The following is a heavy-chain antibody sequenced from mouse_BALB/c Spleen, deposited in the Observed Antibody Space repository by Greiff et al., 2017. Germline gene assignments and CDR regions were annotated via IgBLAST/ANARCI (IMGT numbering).Heavy chain of an antibody. CDR1: GYTFTSYV. D-gene: IGHD2-4*01. CDR2: INPYNDGT. V-gene: IGHV1-14*01. CDR3: AILITAGENWYFDV. Sequence: VQLQQSGPELVKPGASVKMSCKASGYTFTSYVMHWVKQKPGQGLEWIGYINPYNDGTKYNEKFKGKATLTSDKSSSTAYMELSSLTSEDSAVYYCAILITAGENWYFDVWGAGTTVTVSS. J-gene: IGHJ1*01.